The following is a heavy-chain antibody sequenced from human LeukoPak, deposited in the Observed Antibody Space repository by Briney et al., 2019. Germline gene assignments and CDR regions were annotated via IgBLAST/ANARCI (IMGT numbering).Heavy chain of an antibody. CDR1: GGSISSGGYY. J-gene: IGHJ4*02. Sequence: SETLSLTCTVSGGSISSGGYYWSWIRQPPGKGLEWIGYIYHSGSTYYNPSLKSRVTISVDRSKNQFSLKLSSVTAADTAVYYCARGVVFFDYWGQGTLVTVSS. V-gene: IGHV4-30-2*01. CDR2: IYHSGST. CDR3: ARGVVFFDY. D-gene: IGHD2-15*01.